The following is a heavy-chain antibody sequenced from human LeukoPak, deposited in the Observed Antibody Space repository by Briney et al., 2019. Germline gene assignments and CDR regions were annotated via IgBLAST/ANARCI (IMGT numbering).Heavy chain of an antibody. Sequence: ASVKVSCKASGYTFTSYYMHWVRQAPGQGLEWMGIINPSGGSTSYAQKFQGRVTMTRDMSTSTDYMELSSLRSEDMAVYYCARGWYAPRLWDYWGQGTLVTVSS. J-gene: IGHJ4*02. D-gene: IGHD6-13*01. CDR3: ARGWYAPRLWDY. CDR2: INPSGGST. V-gene: IGHV1-46*01. CDR1: GYTFTSYY.